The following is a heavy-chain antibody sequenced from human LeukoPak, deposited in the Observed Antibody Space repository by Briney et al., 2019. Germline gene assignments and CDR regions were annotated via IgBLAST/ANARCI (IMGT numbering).Heavy chain of an antibody. CDR2: ISGSGGST. Sequence: GGSLRLSCAASGFTFSSYGMSWVRQAPGKGLEWVSAISGSGGSTYYADSVKGRFTISRDNSKNTLYLQMNSLRAEDTALYYCARGSTHYDVLTGYHYYFDYWGQGTLVTVSS. CDR3: ARGSTHYDVLTGYHYYFDY. J-gene: IGHJ4*02. CDR1: GFTFSSYG. V-gene: IGHV3-23*01. D-gene: IGHD3-9*01.